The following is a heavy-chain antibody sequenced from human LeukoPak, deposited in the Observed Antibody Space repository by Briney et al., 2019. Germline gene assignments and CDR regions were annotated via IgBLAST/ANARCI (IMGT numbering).Heavy chain of an antibody. J-gene: IGHJ4*02. V-gene: IGHV4-30-4*08. Sequence: SQTLSLTCTVSGGSISSGDYYWSWIRQPPGKGLEWIGYIYYSGSTYYNPSLKSRVTISVDTSKHQFSLKLSSVTAADTAVYYCARKRTGSDYFDYWGQGTLVTVSS. CDR2: IYYSGST. D-gene: IGHD1-14*01. CDR3: ARKRTGSDYFDY. CDR1: GGSISSGDYY.